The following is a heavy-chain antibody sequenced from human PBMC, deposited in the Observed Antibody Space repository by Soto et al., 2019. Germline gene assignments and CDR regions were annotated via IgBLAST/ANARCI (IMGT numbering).Heavy chain of an antibody. V-gene: IGHV5-51*01. Sequence: GESLKISCKGSGYSFTSYWIGWVRQMPGEGLEWMGIIYPGDSDTRYSPSFQGQVTISADKSISTAYLQWSSLKASDTAMYYCASHTTYCGGDCYREAFDIWGQGTMVTVSS. J-gene: IGHJ3*02. CDR3: ASHTTYCGGDCYREAFDI. CDR2: IYPGDSDT. CDR1: GYSFTSYW. D-gene: IGHD2-21*02.